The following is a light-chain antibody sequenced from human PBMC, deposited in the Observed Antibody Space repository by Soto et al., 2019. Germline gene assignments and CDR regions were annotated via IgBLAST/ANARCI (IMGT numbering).Light chain of an antibody. J-gene: IGKJ1*01. CDR2: DVS. CDR3: QQYNTFWT. CDR1: QSISSW. V-gene: IGKV1-5*01. Sequence: DIQMTQSPSTLSASVGDRVTITFRASQSISSWLAWYQQKPGKAPKLLIYDVSSLESGVSSRFSGSGSGTEFTLTISSLQPDDFATYYCQQYNTFWTFGQGTKVDIK.